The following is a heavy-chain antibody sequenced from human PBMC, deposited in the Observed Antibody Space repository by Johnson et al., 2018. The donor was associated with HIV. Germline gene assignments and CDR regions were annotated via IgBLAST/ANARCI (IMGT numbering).Heavy chain of an antibody. D-gene: IGHD3-16*02. CDR1: GFTFSNYG. Sequence: VQLVESGGGLVQPGGSLRLSCAASGFTFSNYGMAWVRQAPGKGLEWVAVISFAGMKKHYADSVKGRFTISRDNSKNTLYLQMNSLRAEDTAVYFCARGPIADDAFDIWGQGTMVTVSS. CDR3: ARGPIADDAFDI. J-gene: IGHJ3*02. CDR2: ISFAGMKK. V-gene: IGHV3-30*03.